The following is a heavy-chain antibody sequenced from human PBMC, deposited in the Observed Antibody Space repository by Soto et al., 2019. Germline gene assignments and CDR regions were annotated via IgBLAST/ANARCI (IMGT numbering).Heavy chain of an antibody. CDR3: ARDADVLRYFDWLSHPYYYYGMDV. J-gene: IGHJ6*02. D-gene: IGHD3-9*01. CDR1: GFTFSSYG. Sequence: QVQLVESGGGVVQPGRSLRLSCAASGFTFSSYGMHWVRQAPGKGLEWVAVIWYDGSNKYYADSVKGRFTISRDNSKNTLDLQMNSLRAEDTAVYYCARDADVLRYFDWLSHPYYYYGMDVWGQGTTVTVSS. V-gene: IGHV3-33*01. CDR2: IWYDGSNK.